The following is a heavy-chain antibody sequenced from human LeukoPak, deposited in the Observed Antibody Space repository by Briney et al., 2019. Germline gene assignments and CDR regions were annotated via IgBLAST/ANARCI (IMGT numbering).Heavy chain of an antibody. J-gene: IGHJ4*02. CDR3: ARDYCSSTSCYRGIFDY. V-gene: IGHV1-18*01. D-gene: IGHD2-2*01. CDR1: GYTFTSYG. CDR2: ISAYNGNT. Sequence: GASVKASCKASGYTFTSYGISWVRQAPGQGLEWMGWISAYNGNTNYAQKLQGRVTMTTDTSTSTAYMELSSLRSEDTAVYYCARDYCSSTSCYRGIFDYWGQGTLVTVSS.